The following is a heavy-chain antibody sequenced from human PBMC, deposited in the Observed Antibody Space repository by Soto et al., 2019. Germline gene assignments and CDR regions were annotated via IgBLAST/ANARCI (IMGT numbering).Heavy chain of an antibody. CDR1: GFTFSSYA. CDR3: AKDSHGDSFDY. J-gene: IGHJ4*02. D-gene: IGHD4-17*01. CDR2: ISGSGDST. V-gene: IGHV3-23*01. Sequence: GGSLRLSCAASGFTFSSYAMSWVRQAPGKGLEWVSAISGSGDSTYSADSVKGRFTISRDNSKNTLYLQMSSLRAEDTAVYYCAKDSHGDSFDYWGQGTLVTVSS.